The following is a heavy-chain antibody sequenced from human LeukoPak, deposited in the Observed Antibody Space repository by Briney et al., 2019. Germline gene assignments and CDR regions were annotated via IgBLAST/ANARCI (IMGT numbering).Heavy chain of an antibody. D-gene: IGHD3-10*01. CDR2: INHSGST. Sequence: SETLSLTCTVSGGSFSGYYWSWIRQPPGKGLEWIGEINHSGSTNYNPSLKSRVTISVDTSKNQFSLKLSSVTAADTAVYYCARGSLLWFGELPTDYWGQGTLVTVSS. CDR3: ARGSLLWFGELPTDY. J-gene: IGHJ4*02. CDR1: GGSFSGYY. V-gene: IGHV4-34*01.